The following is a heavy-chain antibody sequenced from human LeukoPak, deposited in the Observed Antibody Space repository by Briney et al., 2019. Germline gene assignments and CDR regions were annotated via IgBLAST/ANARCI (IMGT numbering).Heavy chain of an antibody. CDR1: GGSISSYY. CDR2: IYYSGST. CDR3: ARTIAAAGSNYYYGMYV. V-gene: IGHV4-59*01. Sequence: PSETLSLTCTVSGGSISSYYWSWIRQPPGKGLEWIGYIYYSGSTNYNPSLKSRVTLSVDTSKNQFSLKLSSVTAADTAVYYCARTIAAAGSNYYYGMYVWGQGTTVTVSS. J-gene: IGHJ6*02. D-gene: IGHD6-13*01.